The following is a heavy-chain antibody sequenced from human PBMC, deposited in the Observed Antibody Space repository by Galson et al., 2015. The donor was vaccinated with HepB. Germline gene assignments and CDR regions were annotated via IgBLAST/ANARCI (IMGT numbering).Heavy chain of an antibody. CDR2: TYYRSKWYH. D-gene: IGHD3-10*01. Sequence: CSISGDSVSSNSAAWNWIRQSPSRGLEWLGRTYYRSKWYHDYAISVRSRITISPDTSKNQFSLQLNSVTPEDTAVYYCAARLGVPHYFDYWGQGTLVT. J-gene: IGHJ4*02. CDR1: GDSVSSNSAA. CDR3: AARLGVPHYFDY. V-gene: IGHV6-1*01.